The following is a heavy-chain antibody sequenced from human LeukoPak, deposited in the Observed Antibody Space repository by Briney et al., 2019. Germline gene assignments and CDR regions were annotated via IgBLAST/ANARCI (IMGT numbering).Heavy chain of an antibody. CDR2: TYYRAQWFN. D-gene: IGHD6-6*01. V-gene: IGHV6-1*01. CDR1: GESVSSNTAA. J-gene: IGHJ4*02. Sequence: SRTLCLTCAISGESVSSNTAAWHWIRQSPSRGLEWLGKTYYRAQWFNHYAESESVKSRVTINPDTSKNHVSLQLNSVAPEDTAIYYCVRVEYSSPYYFDSWGQGTRDSVSS. CDR3: VRVEYSSPYYFDS.